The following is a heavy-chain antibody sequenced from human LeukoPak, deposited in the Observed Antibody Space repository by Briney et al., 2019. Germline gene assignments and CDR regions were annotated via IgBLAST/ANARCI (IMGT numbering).Heavy chain of an antibody. CDR3: TRRSSDSGSYYDGWYFDY. CDR2: INHNGNT. CDR1: GGSFSGYH. Sequence: PSETLSLICAVYGGSFSGYHWNWIRQAPGKGLEWIGEINHNGNTNYNPSLKGRVTISVDTSKNQFSLKLNSVTAADTAVYYCTRRSSDSGSYYDGWYFDYWGQGTLVTVSS. V-gene: IGHV4-34*01. J-gene: IGHJ4*02. D-gene: IGHD3-10*01.